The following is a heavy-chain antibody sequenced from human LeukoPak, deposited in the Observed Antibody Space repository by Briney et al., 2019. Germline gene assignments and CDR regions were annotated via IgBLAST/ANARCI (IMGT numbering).Heavy chain of an antibody. V-gene: IGHV3-11*04. CDR3: ATERRGWAAGSGPEGLYI. Sequence: PGGSLRLSCAASGFTFSDYSMSWIRQAPGQGLEWVSYTTNSGSPRYYADSVKGRFTISRDNAKNSLSLQMNSLSVDDTAVFNCATERRGWAAGSGPEGLYIWGQRAKVTVS. J-gene: IGHJ3*02. CDR2: TTNSGSPR. D-gene: IGHD3-10*01. CDR1: GFTFSDYS.